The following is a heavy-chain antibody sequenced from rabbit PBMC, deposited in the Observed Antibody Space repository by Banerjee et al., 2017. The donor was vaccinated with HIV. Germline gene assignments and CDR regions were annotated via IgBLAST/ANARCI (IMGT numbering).Heavy chain of an antibody. Sequence: QSLEESGGDLVQPGASLTLTCTASGFSFSNKYVMCWVRQAPGKGLEWIACINTSSGNTVYASWAKGRFTISKTSSTTVTLQMTSLTAADTATYFCARETSDAAGGPKLNLWGPGTLVT. V-gene: IGHV1S40*01. CDR2: INTSSGNT. CDR1: GFSFSNKYV. D-gene: IGHD4-2*01. J-gene: IGHJ4*01. CDR3: ARETSDAAGGPKLNL.